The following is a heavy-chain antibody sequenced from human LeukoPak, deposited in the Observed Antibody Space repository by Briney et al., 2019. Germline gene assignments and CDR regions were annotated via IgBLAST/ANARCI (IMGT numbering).Heavy chain of an antibody. J-gene: IGHJ6*02. CDR2: ISYDGGDK. CDR3: ARVRVRGVIITYYYYSMDV. V-gene: IGHV3-30*04. Sequence: GGSLRLSCAASGFTFSSYAMHWVRQAPGKGLQWVAVISYDGGDKYYANSVKGRFTISRDNSDNMLYLQMDSLRAEDTAVYYCARVRVRGVIITYYYYSMDVWGQGTTVTVSS. D-gene: IGHD3-10*01. CDR1: GFTFSSYA.